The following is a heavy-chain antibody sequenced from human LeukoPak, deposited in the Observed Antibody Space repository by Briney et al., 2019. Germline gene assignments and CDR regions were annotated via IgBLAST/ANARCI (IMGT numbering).Heavy chain of an antibody. CDR1: GGSINSGGYS. CDR2: IYHSGST. D-gene: IGHD6-19*01. J-gene: IGHJ4*02. Sequence: SETLSLTCAVSGGSINSGGYSWSWIRQPPGKGLEWMGYIYHSGSTYYNPSLKSRVTISVDTSKNQFSLKLSSVTAADTAVYYCASLYSSGWYRGDYWGQGTLVTVSS. V-gene: IGHV4-30-2*02. CDR3: ASLYSSGWYRGDY.